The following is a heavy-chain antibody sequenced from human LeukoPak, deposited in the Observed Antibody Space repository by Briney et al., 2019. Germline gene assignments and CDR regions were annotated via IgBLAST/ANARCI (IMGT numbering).Heavy chain of an antibody. D-gene: IGHD2-21*02. CDR1: GFTFSNAW. CDR2: IKQDGSEK. V-gene: IGHV3-7*01. Sequence: PGGSLRLSCAASGFTFSNAWMSWVRQAPGKGLEWVANIKQDGSEKYYVDSVKGRFTISRDNAKNSLYLQMNSLRAEDTAVYYCARDLLEVTAIYFDYWGQGTLVTVSS. CDR3: ARDLLEVTAIYFDY. J-gene: IGHJ4*02.